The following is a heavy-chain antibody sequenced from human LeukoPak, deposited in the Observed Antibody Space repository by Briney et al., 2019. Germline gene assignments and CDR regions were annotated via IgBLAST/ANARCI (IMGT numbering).Heavy chain of an antibody. J-gene: IGHJ4*02. CDR2: IYYSGST. D-gene: IGHD6-19*01. CDR1: GGSISSYY. CDR3: ARLNAYSSGWYVDY. Sequence: SETLSLTCTASGGSISSYYWSWIRQPPEKGVEWIGYIYYSGSTNYNPSLKSRVTISVDTSKNQFSLKLSSVTAADTAVYYCARLNAYSSGWYVDYWGQGTLVTVSS. V-gene: IGHV4-59*01.